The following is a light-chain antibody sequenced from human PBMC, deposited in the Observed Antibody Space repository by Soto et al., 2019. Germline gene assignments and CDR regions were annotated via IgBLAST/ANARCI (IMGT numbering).Light chain of an antibody. CDR1: QDITNY. Sequence: IQMTQSPSSLSASVGDRVTITCQASQDITNYLIWYQQKPGKAPKLLIYDASSLGTGVSSRFSESGSGTHFTLTISSLQPEDIATYYCQQFDSVPCTFGQGTKLEMK. CDR3: QQFDSVPCT. CDR2: DAS. J-gene: IGKJ2*02. V-gene: IGKV1-33*01.